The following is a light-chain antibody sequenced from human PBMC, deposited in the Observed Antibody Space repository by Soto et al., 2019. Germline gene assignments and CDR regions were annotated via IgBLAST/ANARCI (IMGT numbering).Light chain of an antibody. Sequence: DIEMTQSPSSLSASVGDRVTITGRASQGSNHFLAWYQQRPGKVPELLIYAASTLQSGVPSRFSGSGSGTDFSLTISSLQPEDVATDYCQKYDSVPLTFGPATKVDIK. CDR2: AAS. CDR1: QGSNHF. J-gene: IGKJ3*01. CDR3: QKYDSVPLT. V-gene: IGKV1-27*01.